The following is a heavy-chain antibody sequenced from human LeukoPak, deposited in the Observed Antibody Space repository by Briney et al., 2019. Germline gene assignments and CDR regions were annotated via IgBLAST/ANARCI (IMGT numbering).Heavy chain of an antibody. CDR2: ISGSSDYT. Sequence: PGGSLRLSCAASGFTFSSYAMSWVRQAPGKGLEWVSSISGSSDYTYHADSVRGRFTIPRDNSKNTMYLQMSSLRADDTAVYYCTKGLYMTTVASLFDPWGQGTLVTVSS. V-gene: IGHV3-23*01. CDR1: GFTFSSYA. D-gene: IGHD4-23*01. J-gene: IGHJ5*02. CDR3: TKGLYMTTVASLFDP.